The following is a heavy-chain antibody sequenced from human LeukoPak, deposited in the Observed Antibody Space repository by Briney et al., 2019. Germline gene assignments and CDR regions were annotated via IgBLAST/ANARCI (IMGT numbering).Heavy chain of an antibody. Sequence: SQTLSLTCTVSGGSLSSGNDYWSWVRQPPGEGLEWIGYIDYSRTTYYTPSLQSRVTISVDTSKNQFSLRLTSVTAADTAVYYCARYGDYSIDSWGQGTLVTVSS. CDR3: ARYGDYSIDS. CDR1: GGSLSSGNDY. V-gene: IGHV4-30-4*01. J-gene: IGHJ4*02. D-gene: IGHD4-17*01. CDR2: IDYSRTT.